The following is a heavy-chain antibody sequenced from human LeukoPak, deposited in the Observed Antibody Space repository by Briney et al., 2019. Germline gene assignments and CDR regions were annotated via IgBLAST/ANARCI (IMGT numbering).Heavy chain of an antibody. CDR2: IYYSGST. CDR3: ARDYMVRGAIDY. CDR1: GGSISITTNY. Sequence: SETLSLTCTVSGGSISITTNYWGWIRQPPGKGLEWIGNIYYSGSTYYNPSLKSRVTISVDTSKNQFSLKLSSVSAADTAVYYCARDYMVRGAIDYWGQGTLVTVSS. V-gene: IGHV4-39*07. D-gene: IGHD3-10*01. J-gene: IGHJ4*02.